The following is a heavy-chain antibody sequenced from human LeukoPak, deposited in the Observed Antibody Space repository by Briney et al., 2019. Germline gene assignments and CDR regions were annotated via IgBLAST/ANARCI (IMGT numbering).Heavy chain of an antibody. CDR3: ARAPIASAVIDY. Sequence: ASVKVSCKTSGYTFTYDIYWVRQAPGQGLELMGWVNPNNGKTGYCAQKFRGRLTMTRNTSISTAYMQLSSLRSDDTAVYYCARAPIASAVIDYWGQGTLVTASS. CDR1: GYTFTYD. J-gene: IGHJ4*02. V-gene: IGHV1-8*01. D-gene: IGHD6-13*01. CDR2: VNPNNGKT.